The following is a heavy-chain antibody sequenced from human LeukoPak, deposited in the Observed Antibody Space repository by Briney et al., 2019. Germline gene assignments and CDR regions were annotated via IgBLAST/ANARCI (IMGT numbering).Heavy chain of an antibody. CDR2: IYYTGTS. J-gene: IGHJ3*02. V-gene: IGHV4-59*08. CDR1: GRSISSHY. CDR3: ARQGIDAFDI. Sequence: PSESLSLTCTVSGRSISSHYWSWIRQPPGKGLEWIAYIYYTGTSNYNPSLKSRVTISVDTSKNQISLRLSSVTAADTAVYYCARQGIDAFDIWGQGTLVTVSS.